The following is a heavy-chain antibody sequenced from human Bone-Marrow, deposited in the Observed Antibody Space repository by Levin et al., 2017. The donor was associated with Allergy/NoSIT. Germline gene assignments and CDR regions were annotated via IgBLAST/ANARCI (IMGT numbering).Heavy chain of an antibody. CDR3: ATPMITFGGVIATADY. CDR2: ISYDGSNK. D-gene: IGHD3-16*02. J-gene: IGHJ4*02. V-gene: IGHV3-30*03. CDR1: GFTFSSYG. Sequence: GESLKISCAASGFTFSSYGMHWVRQAPGKGLEWVAVISYDGSNKYYADSVKGRFTISRDNSKNTLYLQMNSLRAEDTAVYYCATPMITFGGVIATADYWGQGTLVTVSS.